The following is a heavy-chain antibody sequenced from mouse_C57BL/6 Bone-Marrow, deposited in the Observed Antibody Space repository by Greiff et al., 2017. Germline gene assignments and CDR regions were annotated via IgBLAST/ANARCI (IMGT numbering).Heavy chain of an antibody. J-gene: IGHJ1*03. V-gene: IGHV5-6*01. CDR1: GFTFSSYG. CDR3: AGYSRRDWYFDV. Sequence: EVKLMESGGDLVKPGGSLKLSCAASGFTFSSYGMSWVRQTPDKRLEWVATLSSGGSYTYYPDSVKGRFTISRDTAKNTLYLQMSSLKSEDTAMYYCAGYSRRDWYFDVWGTETTVTVAS. CDR2: LSSGGSYT. D-gene: IGHD1-2*01.